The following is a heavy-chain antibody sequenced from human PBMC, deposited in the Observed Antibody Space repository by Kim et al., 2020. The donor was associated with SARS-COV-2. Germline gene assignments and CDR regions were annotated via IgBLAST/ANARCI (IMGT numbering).Heavy chain of an antibody. J-gene: IGHJ5*02. V-gene: IGHV4-59*01. D-gene: IGHD5-12*01. Sequence: SETLSLTCTVSGGSISSYYWSWIRQPPGKGLEWIGYIYYSGSTNYNPSLKSRVTISVDTSKNQFSLKLSSVTAADTAVYYCARDLRGFLENWFDPWGQGTLVTVSS. CDR1: GGSISSYY. CDR2: IYYSGST. CDR3: ARDLRGFLENWFDP.